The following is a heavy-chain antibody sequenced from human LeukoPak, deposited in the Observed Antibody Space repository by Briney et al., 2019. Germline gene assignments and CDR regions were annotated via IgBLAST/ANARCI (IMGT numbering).Heavy chain of an antibody. J-gene: IGHJ5*02. CDR1: GFTFSNAW. V-gene: IGHV3-15*07. D-gene: IGHD3-22*01. CDR2: IRSNSDGGTI. Sequence: GGSRRLSCATSGFTFSNAWMNWVRQAPGKGLEWVGRIRSNSDGGTIDYAAPVKGRFTLSRDDSKTTLYLQMNSLQTEDTAVYYCATDFYDSTWGRGTLVTVSS. CDR3: ATDFYDST.